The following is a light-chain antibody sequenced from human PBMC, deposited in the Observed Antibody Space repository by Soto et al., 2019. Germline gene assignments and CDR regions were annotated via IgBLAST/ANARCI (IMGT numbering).Light chain of an antibody. J-gene: IGKJ4*01. CDR2: GAS. CDR1: QSVSSSS. CDR3: NQYHSSFT. V-gene: IGKV3-20*01. Sequence: EIVLTQSPGTLSLSPGEGATLSCRASQSVSSSSLTWYQQKRGQAPRLLIYGASTRATGIPDRFSGSGSGTDFTLTISRLEPEDFAVYYCNQYHSSFTFGAGTKVEIK.